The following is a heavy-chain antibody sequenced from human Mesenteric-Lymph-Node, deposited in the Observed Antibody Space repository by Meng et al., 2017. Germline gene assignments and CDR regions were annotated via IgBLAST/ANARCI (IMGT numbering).Heavy chain of an antibody. D-gene: IGHD4-17*01. CDR2: IYHSGST. Sequence: APGLVKPSEPLSLTCTVSGDSICSYYWSWIRQPAGKGLEWIGYIYHSGSTYYNPSLKSRVTISVDRSKNQFSLKLSSVTAADTAVYYCARGPTTYFDYWGQGTLVTVSS. CDR3: ARGPTTYFDY. V-gene: IGHV4-59*12. CDR1: GDSICSYY. J-gene: IGHJ4*02.